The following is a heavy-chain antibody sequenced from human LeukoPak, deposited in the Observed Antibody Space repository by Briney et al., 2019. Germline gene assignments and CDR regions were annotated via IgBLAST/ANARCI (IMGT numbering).Heavy chain of an antibody. CDR1: GYTFTSYD. V-gene: IGHV1-8*01. Sequence: GASVKVSCKASGYTFTSYDINWVRQATGQGLEWMGWMNPNSGNTGYAQKFQGRVTMTRNTSISTAYMELSSLRSEDTAVYYCAIPYGDYGLPFADYWGQGTLVTVSS. J-gene: IGHJ4*02. D-gene: IGHD4-17*01. CDR3: AIPYGDYGLPFADY. CDR2: MNPNSGNT.